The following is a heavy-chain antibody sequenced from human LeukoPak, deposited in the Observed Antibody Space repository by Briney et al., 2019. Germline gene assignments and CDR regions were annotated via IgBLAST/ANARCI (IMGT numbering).Heavy chain of an antibody. CDR2: IYYSGST. CDR3: ARHRSMGVSDYGMDV. D-gene: IGHD2/OR15-2a*01. CDR1: GGSISSYY. Sequence: SETLSPTCTVSGGSISSYYWSWIRQPPGKGLEWIGYIYYSGSTNYNPSLKSRVTISVDTSKNQFSLKLSSVTAADTAEYYCARHRSMGVSDYGMDVWGQGTTVTVSS. J-gene: IGHJ6*02. V-gene: IGHV4-59*08.